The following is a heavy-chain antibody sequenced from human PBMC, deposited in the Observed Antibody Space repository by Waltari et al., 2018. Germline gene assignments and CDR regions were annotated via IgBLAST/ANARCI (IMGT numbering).Heavy chain of an antibody. CDR2: IYSGGST. CDR3: ARGMYDSSGRFDY. V-gene: IGHV3-53*02. CDR1: GLTVSSNY. D-gene: IGHD3-22*01. Sequence: EVQLVETGGGLIQPGGSLRLSCAASGLTVSSNYMSSVRQAPGKGLEWVSVIYSGGSTYYADSVKGRFTISRDNSKNTLYLQMNSLRAEDTAVYYCARGMYDSSGRFDYWGQGTLVTVSS. J-gene: IGHJ4*02.